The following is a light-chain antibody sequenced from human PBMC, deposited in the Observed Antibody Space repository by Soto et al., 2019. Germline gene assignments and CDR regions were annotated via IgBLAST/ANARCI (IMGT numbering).Light chain of an antibody. CDR1: SGHSSYA. J-gene: IGLJ3*02. CDR3: QTWGTGIWV. CDR2: LNSYGSH. Sequence: QSLLTQSPSASATLGASVKLTCTLSSGHSSYAIAWHQQQPEKGPRYLMKLNSYGSHSKGDGIPDRFSGSSSGAERYLTISSLQSEDEADYYCQTWGTGIWVFGGGTQLTVL. V-gene: IGLV4-69*01.